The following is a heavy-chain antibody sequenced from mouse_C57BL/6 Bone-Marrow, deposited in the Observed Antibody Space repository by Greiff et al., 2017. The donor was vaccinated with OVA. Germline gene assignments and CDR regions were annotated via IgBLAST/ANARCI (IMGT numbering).Heavy chain of an antibody. CDR2: INPYNGDT. CDR3: ARKDYGYDEEGYFDY. J-gene: IGHJ2*01. Sequence: LVESGPELVKPGASVKISCKASGYSFTGYFMNWVKQSHGKSLEWIGRINPYNGDTFYNQKFKGKATLTVDESSSTAHMELLSLTSEDFAVYYCARKDYGYDEEGYFDYWGQGTTLTVSS. D-gene: IGHD2-2*01. V-gene: IGHV1-37*01. CDR1: GYSFTGYF.